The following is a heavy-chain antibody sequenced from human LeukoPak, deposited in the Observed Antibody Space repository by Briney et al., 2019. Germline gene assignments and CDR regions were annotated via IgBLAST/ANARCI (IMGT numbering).Heavy chain of an antibody. CDR3: AADGEAHDAFDI. CDR2: IVVGSGNT. J-gene: IGHJ3*02. CDR1: GFTFTSSA. Sequence: SVKVSFKGSGFTFTSSAVQWVRQARGQRLEWIGWIVVGSGNTNYAQKFQERVTITRDMSTSTAYMELSSLRSEDTAVYYCAADGEAHDAFDIWGQGTMVTVSS. V-gene: IGHV1-58*01.